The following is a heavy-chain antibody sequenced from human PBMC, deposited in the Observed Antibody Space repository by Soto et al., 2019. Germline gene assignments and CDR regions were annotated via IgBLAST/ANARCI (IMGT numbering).Heavy chain of an antibody. Sequence: TLSLTCAVYGGSFSGVYWSWMRQSPGKGLEWIGNVYYTGTTNYNPSLNSRVTISIDTSRKHFSLNLNSLTAADTAIYYCAVSTGGSQYYFDSWGQGALVTVSS. CDR1: GGSFSGVY. CDR2: VYYTGTT. CDR3: AVSTGGSQYYFDS. V-gene: IGHV4-59*01. J-gene: IGHJ4*02. D-gene: IGHD2-8*02.